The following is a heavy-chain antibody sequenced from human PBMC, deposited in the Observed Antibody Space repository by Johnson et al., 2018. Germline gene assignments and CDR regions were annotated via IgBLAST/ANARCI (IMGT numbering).Heavy chain of an antibody. V-gene: IGHV4-59*01. J-gene: IGHJ1*01. CDR1: GGSISSYY. Sequence: QVQLQESGPGLVKPSETLSLTCTVSGGSISSYYWSWIRQPPGKGLEWIGYIYYSGSTNYNPSLTSRVPISVDTSKNHFSLKLRPVTAADTAVDYCARRNRAVQHWGQGTRVTVSA. D-gene: IGHD2/OR15-2a*01. CDR2: IYYSGST. CDR3: ARRNRAVQH.